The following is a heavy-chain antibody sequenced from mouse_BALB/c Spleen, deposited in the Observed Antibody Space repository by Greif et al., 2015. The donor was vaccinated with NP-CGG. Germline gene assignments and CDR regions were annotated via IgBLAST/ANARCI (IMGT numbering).Heavy chain of an antibody. V-gene: IGHV1S81*02. D-gene: IGHD1-1*01. CDR3: AKGAYDWFAY. J-gene: IGHJ3*01. CDR2: INPSNGRT. Sequence: VQLQQSGAELVKPGASVKLSCKASGYTFTSYWMHWVKQRPGQGLEWIGEINPSNGRTNYNEKFKSKATLTVDKSSSTAYMQLSSLTSEDSAVYYCAKGAYDWFAYWGQGTLVTVSA. CDR1: GYTFTSYW.